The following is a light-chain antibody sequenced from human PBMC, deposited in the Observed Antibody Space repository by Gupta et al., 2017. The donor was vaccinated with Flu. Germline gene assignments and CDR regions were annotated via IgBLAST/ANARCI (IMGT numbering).Light chain of an antibody. V-gene: IGLV2-14*03. CDR1: RSDVGAYNS. CDR2: VVG. CDR3: GTLTGGSHFVV. J-gene: IGLJ1*01. Sequence: SALTQPASLSVSPEPSIPISCTGTRSDVGAYNSVSWYQQHPCKAPKLIIYVVGNRTSGVSTRFSGSKSGNTASLTIAGLQAAEEADYFCGTLTGGSHFVVFGTGTKVTVL.